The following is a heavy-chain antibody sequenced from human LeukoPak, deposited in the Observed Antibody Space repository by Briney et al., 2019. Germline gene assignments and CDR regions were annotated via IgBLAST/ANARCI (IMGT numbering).Heavy chain of an antibody. CDR2: ISSSGSTI. J-gene: IGHJ4*02. CDR1: GFPFSDYY. CDR3: ARDEVDDYFDY. Sequence: GGSLRLSCAASGFPFSDYYMSWIRQAPGKGLEWVSYISSSGSTIYYADSVKGRFTISGDNAKNSLYLQMNSLRAEDTAVYYCARDEVDDYFDYWGQGTLVSVSS. V-gene: IGHV3-11*04.